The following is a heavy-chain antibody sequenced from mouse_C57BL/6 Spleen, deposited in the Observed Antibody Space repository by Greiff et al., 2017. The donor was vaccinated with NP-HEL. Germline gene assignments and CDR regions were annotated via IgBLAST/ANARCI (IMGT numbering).Heavy chain of an antibody. CDR3: AREGITTTAMDY. J-gene: IGHJ4*01. Sequence: DVQLQESGPGLVKPSQSLSLTCSVTGYSITSGYYWNWIRQFPGNKLEWMGYISYDGSNNYNPSLKNRISITRDTSKNQFFLKLNSVTTEDTATYYCAREGITTTAMDYWGQGTSVTVSS. D-gene: IGHD1-1*01. V-gene: IGHV3-6*01. CDR1: GYSITSGYY. CDR2: ISYDGSN.